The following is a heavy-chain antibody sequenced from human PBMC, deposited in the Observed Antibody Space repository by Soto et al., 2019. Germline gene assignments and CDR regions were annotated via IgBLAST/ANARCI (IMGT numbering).Heavy chain of an antibody. J-gene: IGHJ4*02. CDR3: ARNFTSSCYFRQGQPDY. CDR1: GFTFSSYG. D-gene: IGHD6-13*01. Sequence: QVQLVESGGGVVQPGRSLRLSCAASGFTFSSYGMHWVRQAPGKGLEWVAVIWYDGSNKYYADSVKGRFTISRDNSKNTRYLQMNSLRAEATAVYYWARNFTSSCYFRQGQPDYWGQGTLVTVSS. V-gene: IGHV3-33*01. CDR2: IWYDGSNK.